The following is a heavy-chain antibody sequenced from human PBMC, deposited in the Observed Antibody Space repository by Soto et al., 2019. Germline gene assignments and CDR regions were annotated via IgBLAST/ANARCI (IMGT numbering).Heavy chain of an antibody. J-gene: IGHJ4*02. CDR3: AHIVVAGLGYDFDY. CDR2: IYWDDDK. V-gene: IGHV2-5*02. CDR1: GFSLSSTRVA. Sequence: QITLKESGPTLVKPTQTLTLTCTFSGFSLSSTRVAVGWIRQPPGKALEWLALIYWDDDKRYSSFLKSRLTIXXXTXKNQVVLTMSNMDPVDTARYYCAHIVVAGLGYDFDYWGQGTLVTVSS. D-gene: IGHD6-19*01.